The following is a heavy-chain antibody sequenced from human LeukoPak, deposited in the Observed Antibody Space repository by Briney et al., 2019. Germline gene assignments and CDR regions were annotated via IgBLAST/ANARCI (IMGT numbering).Heavy chain of an antibody. CDR3: ARGGTRFDP. CDR2: IYYSGST. CDR1: GGSISSYY. Sequence: SETLSLTCTVSGGSISSYYWRWIRQPPGKGLEWIGYIYYSGSTNYNPSLKSRVTISVDTSKNQFSLKLSSVTAADTAVYYCARGGTRFDPWGQGTLVTVSS. J-gene: IGHJ5*02. V-gene: IGHV4-59*01.